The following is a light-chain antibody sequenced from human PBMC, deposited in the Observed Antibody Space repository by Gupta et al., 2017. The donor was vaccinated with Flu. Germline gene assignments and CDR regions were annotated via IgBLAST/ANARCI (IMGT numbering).Light chain of an antibody. J-gene: IGKJ5*01. CDR2: DAS. Sequence: DIQMTQSPSSLSASVGDRVTITCQESQDISNYLNWYQQKPGKAPKLLIYDASNGETGVPSRFSGSGYARDFTFTSSSRQDEDGAKYYWQQDNNLITFGQGTQVEIK. V-gene: IGKV1-33*01. CDR1: QDISNY. CDR3: QQDNNLIT.